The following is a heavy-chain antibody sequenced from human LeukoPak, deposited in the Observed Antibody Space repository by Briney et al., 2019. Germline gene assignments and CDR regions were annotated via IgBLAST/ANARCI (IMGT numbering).Heavy chain of an antibody. V-gene: IGHV4-59*12. CDR3: ARVPLYDSSGYYLDY. J-gene: IGHJ4*02. Sequence: PSETLSLTCTVSGGSISSYYWSWIRQPPGKGLEWIGYIYYSGSTNYNPSLKSRVTISVDTSKNQFSLKLSSVTAADTAVYYCARVPLYDSSGYYLDYWGQGTLVTVSS. CDR1: GGSISSYY. D-gene: IGHD3-22*01. CDR2: IYYSGST.